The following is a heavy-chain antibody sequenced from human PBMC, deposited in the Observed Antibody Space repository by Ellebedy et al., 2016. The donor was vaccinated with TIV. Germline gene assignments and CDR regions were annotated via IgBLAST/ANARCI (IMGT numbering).Heavy chain of an antibody. J-gene: IGHJ3*02. CDR2: ISAYNGNT. CDR1: GYTFTSYG. CDR3: ARGTPSDPRPTFDI. V-gene: IGHV1-18*01. Sequence: ASVKVSXXASGYTFTSYGISWVRQAPGQGLEWMGWISAYNGNTNYAQKLQGRVTMTTDTSTSTAYMELRSLRSDDTAVYYCARGTPSDPRPTFDIWGQGTMVTVSS.